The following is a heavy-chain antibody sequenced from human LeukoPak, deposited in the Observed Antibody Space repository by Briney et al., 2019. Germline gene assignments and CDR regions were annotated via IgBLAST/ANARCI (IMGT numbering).Heavy chain of an antibody. Sequence: GGSLRLSCAASGFTFSSYAMSWVRQAPGKGLEWVSAISGSGGSTYYADSVKGRFTISRDNSKNTLYLQMNSLRAEDTAVYYCAAGVLRYFDWPESFDYWGLGTLVTVSS. D-gene: IGHD3-9*01. CDR2: ISGSGGST. CDR1: GFTFSSYA. J-gene: IGHJ4*02. CDR3: AAGVLRYFDWPESFDY. V-gene: IGHV3-23*01.